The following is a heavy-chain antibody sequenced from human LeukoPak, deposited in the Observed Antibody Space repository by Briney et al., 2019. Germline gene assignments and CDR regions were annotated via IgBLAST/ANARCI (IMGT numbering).Heavy chain of an antibody. J-gene: IGHJ3*02. CDR2: IYYSGST. CDR1: GDSISSGGYY. Sequence: SQTLSLTCTVSGDSISSGGYYWSWIRHHPGRGLEWLGNIYYSGSTYHNPSLKSRVSISVDTSKNQFSLKLSSVTAADTAGYYCARGDAFDIWGQGTMVAVSS. CDR3: ARGDAFDI. V-gene: IGHV4-31*03.